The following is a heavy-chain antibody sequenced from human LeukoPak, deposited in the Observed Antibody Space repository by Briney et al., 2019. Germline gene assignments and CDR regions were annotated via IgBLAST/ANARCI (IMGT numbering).Heavy chain of an antibody. J-gene: IGHJ4*02. Sequence: PSETLSLTCGFGVSINDYWSWIRQSPGRGLEWIGEISHTEGTRYNPSLESRVTMSVGTSENQLSLKLIFVTAADTAVYYCARIRCGHSGSVCYNHWGLGTLVTVSS. CDR1: GVSINDY. CDR3: ARIRCGHSGSVCYNH. V-gene: IGHV4-34*01. CDR2: ISHTEGT. D-gene: IGHD2-21*01.